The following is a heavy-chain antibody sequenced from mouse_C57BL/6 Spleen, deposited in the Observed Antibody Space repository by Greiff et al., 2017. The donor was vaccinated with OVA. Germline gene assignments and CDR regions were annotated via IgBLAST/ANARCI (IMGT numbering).Heavy chain of an antibody. V-gene: IGHV5-17*01. CDR3: ASGDLLLRSAWFAY. J-gene: IGHJ3*01. Sequence: EVHLVESGGGLVKPGGSLKLSCAASGFTFSDYGMHWVRQAPEKGLEWVAYISSGSSTIYYADTVKGRFTISRDNAKNTLFLQMTSLRSEDTAMYYCASGDLLLRSAWFAYWGQGTLVTVSA. D-gene: IGHD1-1*01. CDR2: ISSGSSTI. CDR1: GFTFSDYG.